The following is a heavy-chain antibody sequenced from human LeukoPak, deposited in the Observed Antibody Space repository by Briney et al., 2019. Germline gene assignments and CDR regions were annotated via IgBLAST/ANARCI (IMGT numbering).Heavy chain of an antibody. CDR1: GFTFSSYA. Sequence: GGSLRLSCAASGFTFSSYAMSWVRQAPGKGLEWVSAISGSGGSTYYADSVKGRFTISRDNSKNTPYLQMNSLRAEDTAVYYCAKGGENVVITCTDYWGQGTLVTVSS. V-gene: IGHV3-23*01. CDR2: ISGSGGST. D-gene: IGHD3-22*01. CDR3: AKGGENVVITCTDY. J-gene: IGHJ4*02.